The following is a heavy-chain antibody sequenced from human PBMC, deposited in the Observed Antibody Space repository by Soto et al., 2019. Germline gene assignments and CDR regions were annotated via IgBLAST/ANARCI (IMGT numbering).Heavy chain of an antibody. CDR3: AREHLRHRTRFGFDY. CDR2: IYSGGST. J-gene: IGHJ4*02. Sequence: EVQLVESGGGLVQPGGSLRLSCAASGFTVSSNYMSWVRQAPGKGLEWVSVIYSGGSTYYADSVKGRFTISRDNSKNTLYLQMHSLRAEDTAVYYCAREHLRHRTRFGFDYCGQGTLVTVSS. D-gene: IGHD3-10*01. V-gene: IGHV3-66*01. CDR1: GFTVSSNY.